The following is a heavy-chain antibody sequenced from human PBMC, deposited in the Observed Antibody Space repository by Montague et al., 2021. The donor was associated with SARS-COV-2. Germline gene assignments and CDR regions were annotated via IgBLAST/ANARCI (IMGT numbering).Heavy chain of an antibody. Sequence: SETLSLTCDVSGGSISSSNWWSWVRQPPGKELQWIGEIDHSRSTNYNPSLKGRVTITVDKSKNQFSLKQLSLTAADTAVYYCASRAADWFGSNRESFDYWGQGTLVTVSS. CDR2: IDHSRST. J-gene: IGHJ4*02. D-gene: IGHD3-10*01. V-gene: IGHV4-4*02. CDR3: ASRAADWFGSNRESFDY. CDR1: GGSISSSNW.